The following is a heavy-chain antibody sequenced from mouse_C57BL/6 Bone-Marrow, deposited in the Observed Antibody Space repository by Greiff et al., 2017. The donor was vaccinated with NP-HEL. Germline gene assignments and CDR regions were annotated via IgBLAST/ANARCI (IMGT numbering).Heavy chain of an antibody. V-gene: IGHV5-16*01. Sequence: EVQGVESEGGLVQPGSSMKLSCTTSGFTFSDYYMAWVRQVPEKGLDWVANINYDGSSTYYLDSLNSRFIISRDNAKNILYLQMSSLESEDTATYYCAREGGLRRRTYAMDYWGQGTSVTVSS. J-gene: IGHJ4*01. CDR3: AREGGLRRRTYAMDY. D-gene: IGHD2-4*01. CDR1: GFTFSDYY. CDR2: INYDGSST.